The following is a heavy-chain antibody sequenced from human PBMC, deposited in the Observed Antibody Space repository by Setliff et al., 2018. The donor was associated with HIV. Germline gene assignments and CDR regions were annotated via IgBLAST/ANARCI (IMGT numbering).Heavy chain of an antibody. CDR3: VRYRSKIDWFDP. J-gene: IGHJ5*02. CDR2: IHDNRKA. D-gene: IGHD1-26*01. V-gene: IGHV4-39*01. CDR1: GDYISSDDHY. Sequence: SETLSLTCTVSGDYISSDDHYWGWSRQAPGKGLEWMGFIHDNRKAFYDTALKSRLTMYADPSRTQFYLNLRSVTASDTAVYYCVRYRSKIDWFDPWGQGTLVTVSS.